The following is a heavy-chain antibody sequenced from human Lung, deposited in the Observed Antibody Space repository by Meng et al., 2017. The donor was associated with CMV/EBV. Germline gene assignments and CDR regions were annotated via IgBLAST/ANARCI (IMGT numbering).Heavy chain of an antibody. D-gene: IGHD2-2*01. V-gene: IGHV4-4*02. Sequence: NGRSNGWRWVHQPAGRGLEWSGEIDHSGSTNYNPSLKSRVTISVDKSKNQFSLKLSSVTAADTAVYYCARDFSDIVVVPAAMGGFDPWGQGTLVTVSS. CDR1: NGRSNG. CDR3: ARDFSDIVVVPAAMGGFDP. CDR2: IDHSGST. J-gene: IGHJ5*02.